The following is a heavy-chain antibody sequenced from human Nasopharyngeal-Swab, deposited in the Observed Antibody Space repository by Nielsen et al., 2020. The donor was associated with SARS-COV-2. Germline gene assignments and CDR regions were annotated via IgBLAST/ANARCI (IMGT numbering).Heavy chain of an antibody. CDR3: ARDQLGDTAMVTLDY. CDR2: ISYDGSNK. J-gene: IGHJ4*02. Sequence: GESLKISRAASGFTFSSYAMHWVRQAPGKGLEWVAVISYDGSNKYYADSVKGRFTISRDNSKNTLYLQMNSLRAEDTAVYYCARDQLGDTAMVTLDYWGQGTLVTVSS. D-gene: IGHD5-18*01. CDR1: GFTFSSYA. V-gene: IGHV3-30*04.